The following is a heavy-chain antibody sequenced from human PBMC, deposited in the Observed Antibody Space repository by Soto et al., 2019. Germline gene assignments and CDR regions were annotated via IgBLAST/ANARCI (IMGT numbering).Heavy chain of an antibody. Sequence: GESLKLSCKGSGSNFNTYWIDWVRQVPGKGLEWMGIIYPGDSDTKYSPSFQGQVTISVDKSTNTAYLQWSSLKASDTAIYYCARPQELGSRYIGADVWGQGTTVTLSS. D-gene: IGHD1-20*01. CDR2: IYPGDSDT. V-gene: IGHV5-51*01. CDR1: GSNFNTYW. J-gene: IGHJ6*02. CDR3: ARPQELGSRYIGADV.